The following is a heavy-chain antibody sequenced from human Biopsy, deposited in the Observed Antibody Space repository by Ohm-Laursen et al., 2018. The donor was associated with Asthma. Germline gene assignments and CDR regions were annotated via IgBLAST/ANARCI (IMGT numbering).Heavy chain of an antibody. CDR3: AKERYYDFWSGYPI. CDR2: MSFDGRQT. CDR1: GFTFSTYG. J-gene: IGHJ3*02. D-gene: IGHD3-3*01. V-gene: IGHV3-30*18. Sequence: SLRLSCAATGFTFSTYGMHWVRQAPGKGLEWVAVMSFDGRQTYYADSVKGRFTISRDNSKNTLYLQMNSLRAEDTAVYYCAKERYYDFWSGYPIWGQGTMVTVSS.